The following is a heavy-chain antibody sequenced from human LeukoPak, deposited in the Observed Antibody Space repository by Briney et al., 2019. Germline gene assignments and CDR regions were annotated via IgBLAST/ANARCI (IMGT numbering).Heavy chain of an antibody. D-gene: IGHD7-27*01. CDR2: ISYDGSNK. J-gene: IGHJ4*02. Sequence: GRSLRLSCAASGFTFSSYAMHWVRQAPGKGLEWVAVISYDGSNKYYADSVKGRFTISRDNSKNTLYLQMNSLRAEDTAVYYCARDSAAQKLGGFDYWGQGTLVTVSS. CDR1: GFTFSSYA. CDR3: ARDSAAQKLGGFDY. V-gene: IGHV3-30*04.